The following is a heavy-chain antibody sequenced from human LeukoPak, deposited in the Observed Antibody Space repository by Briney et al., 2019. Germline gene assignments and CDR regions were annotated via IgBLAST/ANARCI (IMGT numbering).Heavy chain of an antibody. D-gene: IGHD6-19*01. V-gene: IGHV3-33*06. CDR3: AKVVAVAGSPGRFDY. Sequence: GGSLRLSCAASGFTLSSSGMHWVRQAPGKGLEWVAVIWGDENHKYYGDSVRGRFTISRDNSKNTLYLQMNSLRAEDTAVYYCAKVVAVAGSPGRFDYWGQGTLVTVSS. CDR2: IWGDENHK. CDR1: GFTLSSSG. J-gene: IGHJ4*02.